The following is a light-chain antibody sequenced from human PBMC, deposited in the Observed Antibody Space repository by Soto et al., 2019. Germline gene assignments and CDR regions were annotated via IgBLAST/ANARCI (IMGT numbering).Light chain of an antibody. V-gene: IGKV3-15*01. CDR2: GAS. J-gene: IGKJ2*01. Sequence: EIVMTQSPATLSVSPGERATLSCRASQSVRGNLAWYQQKRGQAPRLLIYGASTRATGVPARFSGSGSGTDFTLTISSLQSEDFAVYYCQQYNNWPRTFGQGTKLEIK. CDR1: QSVRGN. CDR3: QQYNNWPRT.